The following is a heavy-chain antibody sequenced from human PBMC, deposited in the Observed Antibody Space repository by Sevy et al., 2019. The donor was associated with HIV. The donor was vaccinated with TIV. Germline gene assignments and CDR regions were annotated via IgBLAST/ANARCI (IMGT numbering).Heavy chain of an antibody. CDR3: AKGLREWEVQGAFDY. V-gene: IGHV3-23*01. CDR1: GFSFSDFA. D-gene: IGHD1-26*01. CDR2: LSGSGGNT. J-gene: IGHJ4*02. Sequence: GGYLRLSCAASGFSFSDFAMNWVRQAPGKGLEWVSVLSGSGGNTFYADSVKGRFTISRDNSKNTMYLQMNNLRAEDTAIYYCAKGLREWEVQGAFDYWGQGTLVTVSS.